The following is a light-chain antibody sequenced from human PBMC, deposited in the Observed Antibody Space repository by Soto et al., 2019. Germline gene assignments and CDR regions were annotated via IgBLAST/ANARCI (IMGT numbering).Light chain of an antibody. CDR2: AAS. Sequence: EIVLTQSPGTLSLSPGERATLSCRASEFFSSSYLVWYQQKPGQAPRLLIDAASRRATGIPDRFSGSGSATEYTLTINTLEPEDFAVYYCQQQGTFGQGTKLEIK. J-gene: IGKJ2*01. CDR1: EFFSSSY. V-gene: IGKV3-20*01. CDR3: QQQGT.